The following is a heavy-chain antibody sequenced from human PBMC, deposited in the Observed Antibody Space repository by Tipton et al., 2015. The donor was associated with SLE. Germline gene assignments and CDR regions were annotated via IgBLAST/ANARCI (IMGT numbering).Heavy chain of an antibody. V-gene: IGHV3-7*01. CDR2: IKQDGSEK. J-gene: IGHJ4*02. D-gene: IGHD6-19*01. CDR1: GFTFSSYW. CDR3: ARVGIAVADIFDY. Sequence: SLRLSCAASGFTFSSYWMTWVRHVPGKGLEWVANIKQDGSEKNFVDSVKGRFTIARDNAKNSLYLQMNSLRAEDMGVYYCARVGIAVADIFDYWGQGTLVTVSS.